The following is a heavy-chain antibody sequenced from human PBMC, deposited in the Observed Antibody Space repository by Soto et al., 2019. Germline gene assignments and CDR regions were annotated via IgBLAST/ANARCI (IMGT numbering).Heavy chain of an antibody. V-gene: IGHV1-46*01. CDR3: ARGDHYESRGYNNAFDV. D-gene: IGHD1-1*01. CDR1: GYTFTSYY. J-gene: IGHJ3*01. Sequence: ASVKGSCKASGYTFTSYYMHWVRQAPGQGLGWMGIINPSDDSTTYAQNFQGRLTMARDTSTRTVYMELSSLRSEDTAVYYCARGDHYESRGYNNAFDVWGQGTMVTVSS. CDR2: INPSDDST.